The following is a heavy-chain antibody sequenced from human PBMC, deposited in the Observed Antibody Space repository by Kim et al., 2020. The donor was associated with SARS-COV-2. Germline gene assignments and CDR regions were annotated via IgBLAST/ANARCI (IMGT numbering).Heavy chain of an antibody. CDR1: GSINTYY. CDR3: ARGGGYGSSFQH. D-gene: IGHD3-10*01. CDR2: IYYSGSA. V-gene: IGHV4-59*13. J-gene: IGHJ1*01. Sequence: GSINTYYWTWIRQPPGKGLEWIGYIYYSGSANYNPSLKSRVSISVDTSSNRISLHLSSVTAADTAVYYCARGGGYGSSFQHWGRGILVTVSS.